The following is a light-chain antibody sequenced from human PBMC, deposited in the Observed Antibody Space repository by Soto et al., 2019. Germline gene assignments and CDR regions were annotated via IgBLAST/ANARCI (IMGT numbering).Light chain of an antibody. Sequence: EIVMTQSPATLSVSPGERATLSCRASKTVNNNLAWYQQKPGQAPRLLIYGASARATGIPARFSGSGSGTEFTLTISSLQSEDFAVYSCQQYNSWPLTFGGGTKVEIK. J-gene: IGKJ4*01. CDR1: KTVNNN. CDR3: QQYNSWPLT. V-gene: IGKV3-15*01. CDR2: GAS.